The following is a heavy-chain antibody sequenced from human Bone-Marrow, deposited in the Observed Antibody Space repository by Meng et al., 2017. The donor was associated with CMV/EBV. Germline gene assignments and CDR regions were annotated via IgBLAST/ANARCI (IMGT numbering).Heavy chain of an antibody. CDR1: GYSFTSYW. J-gene: IGHJ5*02. D-gene: IGHD5-18*01. CDR2: IYPGDSDT. CDR3: ARGLDTVMFIDNWFDP. V-gene: IGHV5-51*01. Sequence: GESLKISCKGSGYSFTSYWIGWVRQMPGKGLDWMGIIYPGDSDTRYSPSFQGQVTISADKSINTAYLHWRSLKASDTAIYYCARGLDTVMFIDNWFDPWGQGTLVTVSS.